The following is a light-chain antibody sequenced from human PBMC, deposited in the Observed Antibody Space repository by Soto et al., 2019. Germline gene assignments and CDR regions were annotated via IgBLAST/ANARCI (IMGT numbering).Light chain of an antibody. CDR1: QSVSSY. V-gene: IGKV3-11*01. J-gene: IGKJ2*01. CDR3: QQYDTSAT. CDR2: DAS. Sequence: EIVLTQSPATLSLSPGERATLSCRASQSVSSYLAWYQQKPGQAPRLLIYDASNRATGIPARFSGSGSGTDFTLTISSLEPEDFAVYYCQQYDTSATFGQGTKLEIK.